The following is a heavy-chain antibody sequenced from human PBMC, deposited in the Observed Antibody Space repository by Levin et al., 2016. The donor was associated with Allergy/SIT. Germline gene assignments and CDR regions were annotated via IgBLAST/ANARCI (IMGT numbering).Heavy chain of an antibody. D-gene: IGHD3-3*01. J-gene: IGHJ6*02. V-gene: IGHV1-46*01. CDR3: ARDHPFWSGSYGMDV. CDR2: INPSGGST. Sequence: WVRQAPGQGLEWMGIINPSGGSTSYAQKFQGRVTMTRDTSTSTVYMELSSLRSEDTAVYYCARDHPFWSGSYGMDVWGQGTTVTVSS.